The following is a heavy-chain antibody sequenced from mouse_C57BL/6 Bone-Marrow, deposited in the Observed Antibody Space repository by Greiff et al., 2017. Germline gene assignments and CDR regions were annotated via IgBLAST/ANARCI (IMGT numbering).Heavy chain of an antibody. CDR3: ARRDYGSSDY. CDR2: INPNNGGT. J-gene: IGHJ2*01. D-gene: IGHD1-1*01. Sequence: EVQLMESGPELVKPGASVKMSCKASGYTFTDYYMHWVKQSPGKSLEWIGDINPNNGGTSYNQKFKGKATLTVNKSSSTAYMELRSLTSEDSAVYYWARRDYGSSDYWGQGTTLTVSS. CDR1: GYTFTDYY. V-gene: IGHV1-22*01.